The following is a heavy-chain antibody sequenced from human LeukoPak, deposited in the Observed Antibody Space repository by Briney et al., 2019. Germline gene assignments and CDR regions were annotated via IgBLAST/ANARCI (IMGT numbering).Heavy chain of an antibody. D-gene: IGHD5-12*01. CDR3: ARGVDIVATIWDY. V-gene: IGHV3-7*03. J-gene: IGHJ4*02. CDR2: IKMDGSEK. CDR1: GFTFSTYW. Sequence: GGSLRLSCAASGFTFSTYWMSWVRQAPGKGLEWVANIKMDGSEKYYVDSVKGRFTISRDNAKNSLYLQMNSLRVEDTAVYYCARGVDIVATIWDYWGQGTLVTVSS.